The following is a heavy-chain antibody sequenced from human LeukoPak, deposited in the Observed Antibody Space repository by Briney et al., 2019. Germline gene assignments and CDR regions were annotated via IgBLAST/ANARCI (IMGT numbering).Heavy chain of an antibody. Sequence: GGSLRLSCAASGFTFSSYSMNWVRQASGKGLEWVSSISSSSSYIYYADSVKGRFTISRDNAKNSLYLQMNSLRAEDTAVYYCAELGITMIGGVWGKGTTVTISS. V-gene: IGHV3-21*01. J-gene: IGHJ6*04. CDR2: ISSSSSYI. CDR3: AELGITMIGGV. CDR1: GFTFSSYS. D-gene: IGHD3-10*02.